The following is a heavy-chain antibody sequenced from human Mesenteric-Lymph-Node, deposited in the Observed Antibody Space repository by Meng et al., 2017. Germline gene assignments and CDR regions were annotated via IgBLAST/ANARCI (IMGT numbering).Heavy chain of an antibody. CDR3: ARHHHSPTFDY. Sequence: QVQVQEAVAALLKPSETLSLTRTVSGGSISSCSSYWAWLRQPPGEGLEWIGSVVYSGTTYYTSSLKSRVSISVDTSKNQFSLKLSSVTAADTAVYYCARHHHSPTFDYWGQGTLVTVSS. D-gene: IGHD1-14*01. CDR2: VVYSGTT. V-gene: IGHV4-39*01. J-gene: IGHJ4*02. CDR1: GGSISSCSSY.